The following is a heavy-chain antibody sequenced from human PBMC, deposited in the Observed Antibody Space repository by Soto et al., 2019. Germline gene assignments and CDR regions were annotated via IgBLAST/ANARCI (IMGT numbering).Heavy chain of an antibody. D-gene: IGHD1-26*01. V-gene: IGHV3-23*01. CDR3: AKGGMWRELSLDFDY. CDR2: ISGSGGST. CDR1: GFTFSSYA. J-gene: IGHJ4*02. Sequence: EVQLLESGGGLVQPGGSLRLSCAASGFTFSSYAMSWVRQAPGKGLEWVSAISGSGGSTYYADSVKGRFTISRDNSKNTLYLQMNSLRAEDTAVYYYAKGGMWRELSLDFDYWGQGTLVTVSS.